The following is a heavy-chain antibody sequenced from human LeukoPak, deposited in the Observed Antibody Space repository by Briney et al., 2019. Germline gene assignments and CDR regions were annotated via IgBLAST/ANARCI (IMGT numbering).Heavy chain of an antibody. CDR3: ARGAADTYYDYVWGSYRYDY. Sequence: PGGSQRLSCAASGFTVSSNYMSWVRQAPGKGLEWVSVIYSGGSTYYPDSVKGRFTISRDNSKNTLYLQMNSLRAEDTAVYYCARGAADTYYDYVWGSYRYDYWGQGSLVTVSS. V-gene: IGHV3-53*01. CDR2: IYSGGST. D-gene: IGHD3-16*02. J-gene: IGHJ4*02. CDR1: GFTVSSNY.